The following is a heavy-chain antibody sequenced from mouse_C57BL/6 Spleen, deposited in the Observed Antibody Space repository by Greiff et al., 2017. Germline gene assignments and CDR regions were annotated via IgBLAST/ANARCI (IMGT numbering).Heavy chain of an antibody. CDR2: IDPSDSET. V-gene: IGHV1-52*01. CDR1: GYTFTSYW. J-gene: IGHJ2*01. Sequence: QVQLQQPGAELVRPGSSVKLSCKASGYTFTSYWMHWVKQRPIQGLEWIGNIDPSDSETHYTQKFKDKATLTVDKSSSTAYMQLSSLTSEASAVYYCARNDYDDYFDYWGQGTTLTVSS. D-gene: IGHD2-4*01. CDR3: ARNDYDDYFDY.